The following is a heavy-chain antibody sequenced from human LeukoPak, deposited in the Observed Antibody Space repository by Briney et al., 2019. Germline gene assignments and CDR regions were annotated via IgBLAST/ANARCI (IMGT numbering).Heavy chain of an antibody. D-gene: IGHD5-18*01. CDR1: GFTFSSYW. J-gene: IGHJ4*02. V-gene: IGHV3-7*01. CDR3: ARGPRYSYGAHFDY. Sequence: GGSLRLSCAASGFTFSSYWMSWVRQAPGKGLEWVANIKQDGSEKYYVDSVKGRFTISRDNAKNSLYLQMNSLRAEDTAVYYCARGPRYSYGAHFDYWGQGTLVTVS. CDR2: IKQDGSEK.